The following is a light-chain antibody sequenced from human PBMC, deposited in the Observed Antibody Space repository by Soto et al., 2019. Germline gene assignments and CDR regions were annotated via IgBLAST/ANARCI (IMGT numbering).Light chain of an antibody. J-gene: IGKJ4*01. CDR2: DAS. CDR3: QQYSTYPLP. CDR1: QSITTF. V-gene: IGKV1-5*01. Sequence: HMTLSPSVLSASVSDRVTITCLASQSITTFLAWYQQKPGKAPQILIYDASKLEPGVPSRLSGGGSGTEFTLTISSLQPDDFATYYCQQYSTYPLPFGGGTKVDI.